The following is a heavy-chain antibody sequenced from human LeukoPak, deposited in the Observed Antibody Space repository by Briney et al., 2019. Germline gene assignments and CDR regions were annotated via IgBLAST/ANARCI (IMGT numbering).Heavy chain of an antibody. CDR3: ARVSGLGMNEYYQH. Sequence: GGSLRLSCEASGLTFSNSWMHWVRQVPGKGLVWVSRINNEWTTISYADSVKGRFTISRDNAKNTLYLQMNSLRAEDTAVYYCARVSGLGMNEYYQHWGQGTLVTVAS. J-gene: IGHJ1*01. CDR1: GLTFSNSW. V-gene: IGHV3-74*01. CDR2: INNEWTTI. D-gene: IGHD3-10*01.